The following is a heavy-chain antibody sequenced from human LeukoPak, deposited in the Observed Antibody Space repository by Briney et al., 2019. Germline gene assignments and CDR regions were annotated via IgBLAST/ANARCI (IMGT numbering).Heavy chain of an antibody. J-gene: IGHJ4*02. CDR1: GGSISSYY. Sequence: PSETLSLTCTVPGGSISSYYWSWIRQPAGKGLEWIGRIYTSGSTNYNPSLKSRVTISVDKSKNQFSLKLSSVTAADTAVYYCARVIAVAGELDYWGQGTLVTVSS. V-gene: IGHV4-4*07. D-gene: IGHD6-19*01. CDR2: IYTSGST. CDR3: ARVIAVAGELDY.